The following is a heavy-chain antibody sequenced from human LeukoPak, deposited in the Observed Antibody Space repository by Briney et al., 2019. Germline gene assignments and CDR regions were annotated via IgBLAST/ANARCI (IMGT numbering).Heavy chain of an antibody. V-gene: IGHV4-34*01. CDR2: INHSGST. CDR3: ARIQYYDSSGSTQDAFDI. Sequence: SETLSLTCAVYGGSFSGYYWSWIRQPPGKGLEWIGEINHSGSTNYNPSLKSRVTISVDTSKNQFSLKLSSVTAADTAVYYCARIQYYDSSGSTQDAFDIWGQGTMVTVSS. CDR1: GGSFSGYY. D-gene: IGHD3-22*01. J-gene: IGHJ3*02.